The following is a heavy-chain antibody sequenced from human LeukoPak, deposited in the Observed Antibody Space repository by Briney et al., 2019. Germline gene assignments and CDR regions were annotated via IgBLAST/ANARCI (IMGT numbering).Heavy chain of an antibody. CDR1: GFTVSSSS. D-gene: IGHD3-22*01. CDR3: ARRAGDYSHPYDY. J-gene: IGHJ4*02. Sequence: RTGGSLRLSCTVSGFTVSSSSMSWVRQAPGKGLEWVSFIYSGGNTHNSDSVKGRFTISRDNSKNTLYLQMNSLRAEDTAVYYCARRAGDYSHPYDYWGQGTLVTVSS. V-gene: IGHV3-53*01. CDR2: IYSGGNT.